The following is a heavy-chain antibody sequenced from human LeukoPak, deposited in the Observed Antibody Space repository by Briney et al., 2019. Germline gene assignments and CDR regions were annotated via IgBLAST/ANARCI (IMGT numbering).Heavy chain of an antibody. D-gene: IGHD3-22*01. J-gene: IGHJ3*02. CDR2: ISAYSGHT. CDR3: ARGMYYYDTSGYYCDAFDI. CDR1: GYTFTSYG. Sequence: ASVKVSCKASGYTFTSYGISWVRQAPGQGLEWMGWISAYSGHTNFTQKLQGRVTMTTDTSTSTAYMELRRLRSDDTAVYYCARGMYYYDTSGYYCDAFDIWGQGTMVTVSS. V-gene: IGHV1-18*01.